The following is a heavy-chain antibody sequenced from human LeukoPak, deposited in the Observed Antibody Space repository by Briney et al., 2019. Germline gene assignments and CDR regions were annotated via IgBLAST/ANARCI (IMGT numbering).Heavy chain of an antibody. Sequence: SGPTLVNPTQTLTLTCTFSGLSFSSSGVGVGWIRQPPGKALEWLAIIYWDDIKRHSPLLKRRLNIAKDTSKNQVILKMTDVDPVDTATYYCVHRPPDGDYVDDNYFDTWGQGTLVIVSS. D-gene: IGHD4-17*01. CDR1: GLSFSSSGVG. J-gene: IGHJ5*02. V-gene: IGHV2-5*02. CDR2: IYWDDIK. CDR3: VHRPPDGDYVDDNYFDT.